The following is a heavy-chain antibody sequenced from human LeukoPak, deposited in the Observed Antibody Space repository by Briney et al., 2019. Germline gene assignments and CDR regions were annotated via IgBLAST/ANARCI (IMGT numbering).Heavy chain of an antibody. CDR2: IYTSGST. CDR1: GGSISSYY. CDR3: ASSNYYYSSGYPPFDY. J-gene: IGHJ4*02. V-gene: IGHV4-4*07. D-gene: IGHD3-22*01. Sequence: SETLSLTCTVSGGSISSYYWSWIRQTAGKGLEWIGRIYTSGSTNYNPSLKSRVTMSVDTSKNQFSLKLSSVTAADTAVCYCASSNYYYSSGYPPFDYWGQGTLVTVSS.